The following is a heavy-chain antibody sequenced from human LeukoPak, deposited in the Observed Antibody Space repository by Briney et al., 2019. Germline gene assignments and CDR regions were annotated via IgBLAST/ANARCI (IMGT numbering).Heavy chain of an antibody. J-gene: IGHJ4*02. Sequence: ASVKISCKASGYTFRGNYIHWLRQAPGQGLEWMGWIDANNGDTKSAQKFQGRVTMSRDTSISTAYMDLSSLSPDDAAVYYCARDPSSVTLYFFNYWGQGTLVTVSS. CDR1: GYTFRGNY. V-gene: IGHV1-2*02. CDR2: IDANNGDT. D-gene: IGHD4-11*01. CDR3: ARDPSSVTLYFFNY.